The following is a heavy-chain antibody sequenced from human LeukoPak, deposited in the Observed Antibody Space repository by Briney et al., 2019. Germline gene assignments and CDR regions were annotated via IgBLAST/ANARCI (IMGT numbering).Heavy chain of an antibody. Sequence: GGSLRLSCAASGFTFSSHAMTWVRQAPGKGLEWVSALSGSGGVTYYADSVKGRFTISRDNSKNTLYLQMNSLRAEDTAVYYCARGEGATDYLDYWGQGTLVTVSS. CDR1: GFTFSSHA. D-gene: IGHD1-26*01. J-gene: IGHJ4*02. CDR2: LSGSGGVT. CDR3: ARGEGATDYLDY. V-gene: IGHV3-23*01.